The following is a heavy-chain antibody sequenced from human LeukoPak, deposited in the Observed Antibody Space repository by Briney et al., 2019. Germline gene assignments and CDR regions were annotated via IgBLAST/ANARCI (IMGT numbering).Heavy chain of an antibody. CDR2: MKQDGGEK. Sequence: GESLKISCAGSGFTFSNHQMNWVRRAPGKGLEWVAKMKQDGGEKHYVDSVKGRSTISRDNAKSSLYLQMNSLRVEDTAMYYCARWNYDSGSWVLDYWGQGTLVTVSS. CDR1: GFTFSNHQ. D-gene: IGHD3-10*01. CDR3: ARWNYDSGSWVLDY. J-gene: IGHJ4*02. V-gene: IGHV3-7*05.